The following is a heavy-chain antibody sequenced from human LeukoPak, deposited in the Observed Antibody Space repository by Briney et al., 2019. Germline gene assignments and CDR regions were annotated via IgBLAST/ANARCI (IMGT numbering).Heavy chain of an antibody. J-gene: IGHJ4*02. CDR1: GFTFSNYG. Sequence: GGSLTLSCAASGFTFSNYGMSWVRHGPGEGLEWVSAVSGSGRPTYYADSVKGRFTMSRDNSKNTVYLQIDSLRAEDTAVFYCARGHLKNDYWGQGTLVTVSS. CDR2: VSGSGRPT. V-gene: IGHV3-23*01. CDR3: ARGHLKNDY.